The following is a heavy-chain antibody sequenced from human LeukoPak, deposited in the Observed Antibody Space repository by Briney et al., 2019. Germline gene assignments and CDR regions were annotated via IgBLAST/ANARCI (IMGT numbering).Heavy chain of an antibody. CDR1: GGSISSYY. D-gene: IGHD2-15*01. Sequence: SETLSLTCTVSGGSISSYYWSWIRQPSGKGLEWIGYIYYSGSTNYNPSLKSRVTISVDTSKNQFSLDLSSVTAADTAVYYCARHSTDCSGSTCYDHWGQGTLVTVSS. V-gene: IGHV4-59*08. J-gene: IGHJ4*02. CDR3: ARHSTDCSGSTCYDH. CDR2: IYYSGST.